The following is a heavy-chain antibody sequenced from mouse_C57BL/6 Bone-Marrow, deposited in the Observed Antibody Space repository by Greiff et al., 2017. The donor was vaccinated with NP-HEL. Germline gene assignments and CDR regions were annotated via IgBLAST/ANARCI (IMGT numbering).Heavy chain of an antibody. CDR1: GYAFSSYW. D-gene: IGHD1-1*01. CDR3: ARGDYGSSRFGYAMDY. Sequence: QVQLQQSGAELVKPGASVKISCKASGYAFSSYWMNWVKERPGKGLEWIGQIYPGDGDTKYNGKFKGKATLTADKPSSTAYMQVSSLTSEDSAVYFCARGDYGSSRFGYAMDYWGQGTSVTVSS. CDR2: IYPGDGDT. V-gene: IGHV1-80*01. J-gene: IGHJ4*01.